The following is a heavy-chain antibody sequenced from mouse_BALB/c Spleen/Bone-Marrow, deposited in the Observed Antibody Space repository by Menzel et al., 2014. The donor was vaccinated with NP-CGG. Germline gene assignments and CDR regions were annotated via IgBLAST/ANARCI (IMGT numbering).Heavy chain of an antibody. V-gene: IGHV5-4*02. CDR1: GFTFSDFY. J-gene: IGHJ4*01. Sequence: EVNLVESGGGLVKPGGSLKLSCAASGFTFSDFYMYWVRQTPEKRLEWVATISYGGSYIYYPDSVKGRFTISRDDAMNNLYLQMSSLKSEDTAMYYCARDRGVQGYAMDYWGQGTSVTVSS. D-gene: IGHD2-14*01. CDR3: ARDRGVQGYAMDY. CDR2: ISYGGSYI.